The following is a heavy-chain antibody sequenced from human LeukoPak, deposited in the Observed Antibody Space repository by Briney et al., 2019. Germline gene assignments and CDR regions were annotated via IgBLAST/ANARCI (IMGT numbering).Heavy chain of an antibody. CDR2: ISSSSSYI. CDR3: AGDPRSYDYVWGSYRYIDY. V-gene: IGHV3-21*01. D-gene: IGHD3-16*02. Sequence: GGSLRLSCAASGFTFSSYSMNWVRQAPGKGLEWVSSISSSSSYIYYADSVKGRFTISRDNAKNSLYLQMNSLRAEDTAVYYCAGDPRSYDYVWGSYRYIDYWGQGTLVTVSS. CDR1: GFTFSSYS. J-gene: IGHJ4*02.